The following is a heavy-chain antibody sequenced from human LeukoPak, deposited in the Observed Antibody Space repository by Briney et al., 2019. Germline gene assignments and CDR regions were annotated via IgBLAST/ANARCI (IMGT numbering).Heavy chain of an antibody. Sequence: SETLSLTCTVSGGSISSYYWSWIRQPPGKGLEWIGYIYYSGSTNYNPSLKSRVTISVDTSKNQFSLKLSSVTAADTAVYYCARGRVEMATIDYFDYWGQGTLVTVSS. J-gene: IGHJ4*02. CDR2: IYYSGST. CDR1: GGSISSYY. D-gene: IGHD5-24*01. V-gene: IGHV4-59*01. CDR3: ARGRVEMATIDYFDY.